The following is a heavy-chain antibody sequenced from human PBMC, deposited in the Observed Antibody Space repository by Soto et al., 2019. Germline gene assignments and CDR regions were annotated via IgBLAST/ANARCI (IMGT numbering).Heavy chain of an antibody. V-gene: IGHV3-11*01. Sequence: QVQLVESGGGLVKPGGSLRLSCAASGFTLSDYYMTWIRQAPGKGLEWVSDISISGTTIHYADSVRGRFTRSRDNAKNSLWLQMHTLRAADTAVYYCARFPGDGYYNFWGQGTLVTVSS. J-gene: IGHJ4*02. CDR3: ARFPGDGYYNF. CDR1: GFTLSDYY. D-gene: IGHD3-9*01. CDR2: ISISGTTI.